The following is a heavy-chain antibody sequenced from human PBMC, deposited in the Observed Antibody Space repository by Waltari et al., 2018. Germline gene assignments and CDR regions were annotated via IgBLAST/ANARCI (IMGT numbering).Heavy chain of an antibody. CDR1: GFSVINNY. D-gene: IGHD7-27*01. CDR2: IYSGGDT. CDR3: AKWTGGSLGAFDN. J-gene: IGHJ3*02. Sequence: EVQLVESGGGLIQPGGSLRLSCDSSGFSVINNYMGWVRQAPGKGLAWVSVIYSGGDTYDADAVRGRFTISRDTSQNTVYLQMHSLRVDDTALYYCAKWTGGSLGAFDNWGQGTMVTVSS. V-gene: IGHV3-53*01.